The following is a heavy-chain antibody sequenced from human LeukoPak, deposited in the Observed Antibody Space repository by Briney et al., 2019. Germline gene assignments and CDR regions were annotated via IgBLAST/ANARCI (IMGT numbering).Heavy chain of an antibody. CDR2: ISSSSSYI. CDR3: ARAPYYYDSSGLWGYFDY. CDR1: GFTFSSYS. D-gene: IGHD3-22*01. V-gene: IGHV3-21*01. Sequence: PGGSLRLSCAASGFTFSSYSMNWVRQAPGKGLEWLSSISSSSSYIYYADSVKGRFTISRDNAKNSLYLQMNSLRAEDTAVYYCARAPYYYDSSGLWGYFDYWGQGTLVTVSS. J-gene: IGHJ4*02.